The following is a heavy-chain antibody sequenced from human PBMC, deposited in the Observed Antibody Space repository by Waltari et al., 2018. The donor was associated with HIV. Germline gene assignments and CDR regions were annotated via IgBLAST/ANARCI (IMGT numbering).Heavy chain of an antibody. CDR2: LYWNDEE. V-gene: IGHV2-5*01. Sequence: QITLKESGPTLVKPTQTLTLTCTFSGFSLSTRGVGVGWIRQPPGKALEWLALLYWNDEERYSPSLKSRLTITKHTSKNPVLLTMTDMDPVDTATYYCAHRLGSRTWYGNFDYWGQGILVSVSS. J-gene: IGHJ4*02. CDR3: AHRLGSRTWYGNFDY. CDR1: GFSLSTRGVG. D-gene: IGHD6-13*01.